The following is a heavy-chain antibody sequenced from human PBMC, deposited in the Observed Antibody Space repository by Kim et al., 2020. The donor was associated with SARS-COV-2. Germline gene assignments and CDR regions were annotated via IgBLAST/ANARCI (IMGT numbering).Heavy chain of an antibody. CDR1: GGSINSYY. CDR2: IYYSGST. D-gene: IGHD3-22*01. Sequence: SETLSLTCTVSGGSINSYYWSWIRQPPGKGLEWIGYIYYSGSTSYSPSLKSRVTISVDTSKNQFSLKLSSVTAADTAVYYCARSYDSSGYYWWFDPWGQGTLGTVSA. V-gene: IGHV4-59*13. CDR3: ARSYDSSGYYWWFDP. J-gene: IGHJ5*02.